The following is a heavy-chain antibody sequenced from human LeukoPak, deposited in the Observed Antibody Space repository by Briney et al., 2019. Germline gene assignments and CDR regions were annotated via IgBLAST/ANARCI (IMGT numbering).Heavy chain of an antibody. CDR1: GGSISSYY. Sequence: ASETLSLTCTVSGGSISSYYWSWIRQPPGKGLEWIGDINHSGSTNYNPSLKSRATISKDTSKNQFSLQLTSVTAADTAVYYCARETSQKGAHYMDVWGKGTTVTISS. CDR2: INHSGST. J-gene: IGHJ6*03. V-gene: IGHV4-59*01. CDR3: ARETSQKGAHYMDV. D-gene: IGHD3-16*01.